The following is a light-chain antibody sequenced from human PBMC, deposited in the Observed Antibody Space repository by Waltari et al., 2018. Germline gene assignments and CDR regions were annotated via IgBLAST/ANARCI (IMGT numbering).Light chain of an antibody. J-gene: IGLJ3*02. CDR1: SSDIGTYNY. CDR3: CSYARSRTLL. CDR2: GVT. Sequence: QSALTQPASVSGSPGQSTTISCTGTSSDIGTYNYVSLYQPYPGKAPKLMIHGVTNRPSGVSDRFSGSKSGNTASLTISGLQAEDEAVYYCCSYARSRTLLFGGGTELTVL. V-gene: IGLV2-23*01.